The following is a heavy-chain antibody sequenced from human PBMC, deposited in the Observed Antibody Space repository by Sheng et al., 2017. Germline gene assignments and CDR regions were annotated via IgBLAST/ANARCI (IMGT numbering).Heavy chain of an antibody. V-gene: IGHV3-48*03. Sequence: EVQLVESGGGLVQPGGSLRLSCAASGFTFSSYEMNWVRQAPGKGLEWVSYISSSGSTIYYADSVKGRFTISRDNAKNSLYLQMNSLRAEDTAVYYCASKARGYYHGGYWGQGTLVTVSS. J-gene: IGHJ4*02. D-gene: IGHD3-3*01. CDR3: ASKARGYYHGGY. CDR2: ISSSGSTI. CDR1: GFTFSSYE.